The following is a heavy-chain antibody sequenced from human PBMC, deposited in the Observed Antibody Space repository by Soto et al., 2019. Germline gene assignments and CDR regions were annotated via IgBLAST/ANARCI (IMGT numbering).Heavy chain of an antibody. J-gene: IGHJ6*03. D-gene: IGHD3-3*01. CDR2: INHSGST. Sequence: PSETLSLTCAVYGGSFSGYYWSWIRQPPGKGLEWIGEINHSGSTNYNPSLKSRVTISVDTSKNQFSLKLSSVTAADTAVYYCARGAVLRFLEWLPHHNMDVWGKGTTVTVSS. CDR1: GGSFSGYY. CDR3: ARGAVLRFLEWLPHHNMDV. V-gene: IGHV4-34*01.